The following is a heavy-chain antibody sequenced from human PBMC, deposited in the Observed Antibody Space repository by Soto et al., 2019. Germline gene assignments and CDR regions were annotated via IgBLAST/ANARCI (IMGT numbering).Heavy chain of an antibody. CDR2: INEDGSEK. Sequence: GSLLLACAASGFSVSLFWMSWVRQTPGKGLEWVANINEDGSEKFFADSVKGRFTISRDNAKNSLSLQMNSLTADDTDVYYCARTGWPQSSYYFDYWGQGTLVTVYS. CDR3: ARTGWPQSSYYFDY. CDR1: GFSVSLFW. V-gene: IGHV3-7*03. J-gene: IGHJ4*02. D-gene: IGHD3-16*01.